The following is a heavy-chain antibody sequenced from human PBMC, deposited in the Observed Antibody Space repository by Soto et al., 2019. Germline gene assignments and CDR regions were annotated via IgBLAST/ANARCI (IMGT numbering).Heavy chain of an antibody. Sequence: PSETLSLTCTVSGVSISSGRYYWSWIRQHPGKGLECIGYIYYSGSTYYNPSLKSRVTISVDTSKNQFSLKLSSVTAADTAVYCCARGISSTSAHFDYWGQGTLVTVSS. CDR1: GVSISSGRYY. CDR2: IYYSGST. D-gene: IGHD6-6*01. V-gene: IGHV4-31*03. J-gene: IGHJ4*02. CDR3: ARGISSTSAHFDY.